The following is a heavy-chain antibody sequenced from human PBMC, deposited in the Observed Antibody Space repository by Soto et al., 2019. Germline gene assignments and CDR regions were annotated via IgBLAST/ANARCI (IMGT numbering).Heavy chain of an antibody. CDR3: VRGGIAGHWFDP. D-gene: IGHD2-15*01. V-gene: IGHV4-31*02. J-gene: IGHJ5*02. Sequence: QPPGKGLEWLGYIFHSGSTLYNPSLRGRLTLSADTSRNQLSLYLTSVTAADTAVYYCVRGGIAGHWFDPWGQGILVTVSS. CDR2: IFHSGST.